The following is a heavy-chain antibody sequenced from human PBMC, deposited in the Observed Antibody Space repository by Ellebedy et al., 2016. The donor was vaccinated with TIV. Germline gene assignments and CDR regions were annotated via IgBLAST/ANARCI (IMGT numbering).Heavy chain of an antibody. CDR3: GWDCRSTRCRGGY. Sequence: MPSETLSLTCTVSGGSISSSPYHWGWIRQPPGKGLEWIGSISYSVVTYYSPSLKSRVTISVDTSKNHFSMKLSSVTAADTAVYYCGWDCRSTRCRGGYWGRGTLVTVSS. CDR2: ISYSVVT. J-gene: IGHJ4*02. V-gene: IGHV4-39*02. CDR1: GGSISSSPYH. D-gene: IGHD2-2*01.